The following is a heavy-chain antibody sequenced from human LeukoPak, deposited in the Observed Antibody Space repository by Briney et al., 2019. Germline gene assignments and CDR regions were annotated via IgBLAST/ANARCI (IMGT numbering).Heavy chain of an antibody. V-gene: IGHV3-49*04. J-gene: IGHJ4*02. CDR1: GFTFGDYA. D-gene: IGHD3-22*01. CDR2: IRSKAYGGTT. CDR3: TRGTGRDYYGSSGYGFLSDY. Sequence: GGSLRLSCTASGFTFGDYAMSWVRQAPGKGLEWVGFIRSKAYGGTTEYAASVKGRFTISRDDSKSIAYLQMNSLKTEDTAVYYCTRGTGRDYYGSSGYGFLSDYWGQGTLVTVSS.